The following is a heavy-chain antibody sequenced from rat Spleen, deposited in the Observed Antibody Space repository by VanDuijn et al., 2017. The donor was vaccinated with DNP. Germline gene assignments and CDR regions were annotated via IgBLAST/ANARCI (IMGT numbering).Heavy chain of an antibody. D-gene: IGHD1-11*01. CDR1: GFTFSDYG. J-gene: IGHJ2*01. Sequence: EVQLVESGGGLVQPGGSVKLSCAVSGFTFSDYGMAWVLQAPTKGLEWIASIGPNGNIVYYPDSVKGRFTISRDDAKNTLYLQMESLRSEDMATYDCVRWDYGIYGFDYWGQGVMVTVSS. CDR3: VRWDYGIYGFDY. V-gene: IGHV5S13*01. CDR2: IGPNGNIV.